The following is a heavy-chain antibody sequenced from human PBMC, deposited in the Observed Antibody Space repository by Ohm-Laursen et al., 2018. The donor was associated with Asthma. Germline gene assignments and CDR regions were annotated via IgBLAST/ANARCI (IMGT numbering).Heavy chain of an antibody. Sequence: ASVKVSCKASGYTFTSYGISWVRQAPGQGLEWMGWISAYNGNTNYAQKLQGRVTITRDTSASTTYMELSSLRSDDSAVYFCAREASGNTGLYYFDFWGQGTLVTVSS. D-gene: IGHD1-14*01. V-gene: IGHV1-18*04. CDR3: AREASGNTGLYYFDF. CDR1: GYTFTSYG. CDR2: ISAYNGNT. J-gene: IGHJ4*02.